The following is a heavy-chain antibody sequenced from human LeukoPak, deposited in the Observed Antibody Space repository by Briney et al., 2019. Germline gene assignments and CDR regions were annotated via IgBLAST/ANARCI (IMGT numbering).Heavy chain of an antibody. V-gene: IGHV3-21*01. D-gene: IGHD6-13*01. CDR3: ARDYDLAAAGSFDY. CDR2: ISSSSSYI. CDR1: GFTFSTYS. Sequence: GGSLRLSCAASGFTFSTYSMNWVRQAPGKGLEWVSSISSSSSYIYYADSVKGRFTISRDNAKNSLYLQMNSLRAEDTAVYYCARDYDLAAAGSFDYWGQGTLVTVSS. J-gene: IGHJ4*02.